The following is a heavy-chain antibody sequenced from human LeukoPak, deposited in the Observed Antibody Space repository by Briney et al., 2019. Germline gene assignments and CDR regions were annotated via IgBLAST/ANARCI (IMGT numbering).Heavy chain of an antibody. CDR1: GGSINSGGYY. D-gene: IGHD3-16*02. V-gene: IGHV4-39*01. CDR2: IDYSGSA. J-gene: IGHJ5*02. CDR3: ARRTYSYGFRFDP. Sequence: PSETLSLTCNVSGGSINSGGYYWGWIRQPPGKGLEWIGSIDYSGSAVYSPSLKSRLTISVDTSKNQFSLRVASVTAADTAVYYCARRTYSYGFRFDPWGQGTLVTVSS.